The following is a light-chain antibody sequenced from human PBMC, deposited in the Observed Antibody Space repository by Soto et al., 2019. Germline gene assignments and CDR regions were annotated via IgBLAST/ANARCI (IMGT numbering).Light chain of an antibody. Sequence: DIVLTQSPGTLSLSPGERATLSFRARQSVSSSYLAWYQQKPGQAPRVLIYGASSMATGIPDRFSGSGSGTDFTLTISSLEPEDFAVYYCQEYGSSPLTFGGGTKVEIK. CDR2: GAS. CDR1: QSVSSSY. V-gene: IGKV3-20*01. CDR3: QEYGSSPLT. J-gene: IGKJ4*01.